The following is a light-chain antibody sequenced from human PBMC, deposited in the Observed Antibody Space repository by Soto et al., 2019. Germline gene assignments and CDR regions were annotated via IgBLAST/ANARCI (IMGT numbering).Light chain of an antibody. CDR2: AAS. V-gene: IGKV1-39*01. Sequence: DIQMTQSPSSLSPSVGDRVTITCRASQSISSSLNWYQHQPGKAPNLLIYAASSLQSGVPSRFSGSGSGTDFTLTISSLQPEDFATYYCQQSYSTPWTFGQGTKVEIK. CDR3: QQSYSTPWT. J-gene: IGKJ1*01. CDR1: QSISSS.